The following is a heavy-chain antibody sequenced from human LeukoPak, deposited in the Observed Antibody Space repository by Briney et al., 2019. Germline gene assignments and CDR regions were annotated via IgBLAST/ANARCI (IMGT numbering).Heavy chain of an antibody. Sequence: GGSLRLSCAASGFTFRNASMSWVRQAPGKGLEWVGRIKSKTDGGTTGYAEPVKGRFTISRDDSKNTLYLQMNSLTAEDTAVYFCAHRDTTMVRVDYWGQGTLVIVSS. CDR1: GFTFRNAS. J-gene: IGHJ4*02. CDR3: AHRDTTMVRVDY. CDR2: IKSKTDGGTT. D-gene: IGHD5-18*01. V-gene: IGHV3-15*01.